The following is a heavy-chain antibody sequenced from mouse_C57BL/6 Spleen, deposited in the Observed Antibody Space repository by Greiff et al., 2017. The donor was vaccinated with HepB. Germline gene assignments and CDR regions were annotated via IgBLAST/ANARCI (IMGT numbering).Heavy chain of an antibody. CDR1: GFTFSSYA. D-gene: IGHD1-1*01. V-gene: IGHV5-9-1*02. Sequence: EVQGVESGEGLVKPGGSLKLSCAASGFTFSSYAMSWVRQTPEKRLEWVAYISSGGDYIYYADTVKGRFTISRDNARNTLYLQMSSLKSEDTAMYYCTRDYYGSSPPYAMDYWGQGTSVTVSS. CDR3: TRDYYGSSPPYAMDY. J-gene: IGHJ4*01. CDR2: ISSGGDYI.